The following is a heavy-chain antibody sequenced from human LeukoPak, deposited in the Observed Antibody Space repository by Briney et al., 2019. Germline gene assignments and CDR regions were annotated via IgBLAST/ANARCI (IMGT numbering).Heavy chain of an antibody. J-gene: IGHJ4*02. CDR2: ISYDGATE. Sequence: PGWALTVSRLVCVLKLREYGMHWLRQAPGKRLEWVAHISYDGATEHYPDSVRGRFTVSKDDSKNTAYLQMDSLRPEDTASYFCAKVGFGFGYWGQGTVVTVSS. CDR1: VLKLREYG. V-gene: IGHV3-30*18. D-gene: IGHD3-16*01. CDR3: AKVGFGFGY.